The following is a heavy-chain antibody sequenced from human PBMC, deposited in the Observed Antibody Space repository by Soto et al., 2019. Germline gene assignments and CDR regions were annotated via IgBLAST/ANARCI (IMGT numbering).Heavy chain of an antibody. V-gene: IGHV4-34*01. CDR2: INHSGST. D-gene: IGHD3-3*01. J-gene: IGHJ6*02. CDR1: GGSFSGYY. CDR3: ARVKGFWSGYYYYYYGMDG. Sequence: SETLSLTCAVYGGSFSGYYWSWIRQPPGKGLEWIGEINHSGSTNYNPSLKSRVTISVDTSKNQFSLKLSSVTAADTAVYYCARVKGFWSGYYYYYYGMDGWGQGTTVTVSS.